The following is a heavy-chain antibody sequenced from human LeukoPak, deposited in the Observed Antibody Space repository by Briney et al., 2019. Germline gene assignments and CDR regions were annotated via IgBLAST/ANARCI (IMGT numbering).Heavy chain of an antibody. Sequence: GASVKVSCKASGYTFTSYDINWVRQATGQGLEWMGWMNPNSGNTGYAQKFQGSVTMTRNTSISTAYMELSSLRSEDTAVYYCARGLRYCSSTSCPIQHWGQSTLVTVSS. V-gene: IGHV1-8*01. CDR2: MNPNSGNT. CDR3: ARGLRYCSSTSCPIQH. D-gene: IGHD2-2*01. J-gene: IGHJ1*01. CDR1: GYTFTSYD.